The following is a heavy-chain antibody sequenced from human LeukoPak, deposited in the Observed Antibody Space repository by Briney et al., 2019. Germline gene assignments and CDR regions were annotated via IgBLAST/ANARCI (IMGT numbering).Heavy chain of an antibody. CDR1: GFTFSSYG. D-gene: IGHD6-19*01. CDR2: IWYDGSKK. J-gene: IGHJ4*02. CDR3: AKDFSPWLTSFDY. V-gene: IGHV3-33*06. Sequence: GGSLRLSCAASGFTFSSYGMHWVRQAPGEGLEWVALIWYDGSKKEYADSVKGRFTISRDNSKNTLYLQMNSLRAEDTAVYYCAKDFSPWLTSFDYWGQGTLVTVSS.